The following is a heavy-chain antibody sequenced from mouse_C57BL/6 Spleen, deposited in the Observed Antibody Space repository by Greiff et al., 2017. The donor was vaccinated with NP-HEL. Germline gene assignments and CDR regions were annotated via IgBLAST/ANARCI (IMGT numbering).Heavy chain of an antibody. CDR2: IDPENGDT. CDR3: TTRYYGRDY. V-gene: IGHV14-4*01. D-gene: IGHD1-1*01. CDR1: GFNIKDDY. Sequence: EVKLVESGAELVRPGASVKLSCTASGFNIKDDYMHWVKQRPEQGLEWIGWIDPENGDTEYASKFQGKATITADTSSNTAYLQLSSLTSEDTAVYYCTTRYYGRDYWGQGTTLTVSS. J-gene: IGHJ2*01.